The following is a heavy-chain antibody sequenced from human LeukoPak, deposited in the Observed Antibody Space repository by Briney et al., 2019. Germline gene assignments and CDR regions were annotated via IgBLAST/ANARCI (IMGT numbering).Heavy chain of an antibody. D-gene: IGHD3-9*01. J-gene: IGHJ3*02. CDR1: GGSISNSSYY. CDR3: ASRLTGHDAFDI. V-gene: IGHV4-39*01. CDR2: IYYSGST. Sequence: SETLSLTCTVSGGSISNSSYYWGWIRQPPGKGLEWIGSIYYSGSTYYNPSLKSRVTISVDTSKNQFSLKLSSVTAADTAVYYCASRLTGHDAFDIWGQGTMVTVSS.